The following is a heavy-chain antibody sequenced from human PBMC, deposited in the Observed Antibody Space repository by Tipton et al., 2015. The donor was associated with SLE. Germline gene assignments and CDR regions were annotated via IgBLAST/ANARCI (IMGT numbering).Heavy chain of an antibody. J-gene: IGHJ4*02. CDR2: IYHSGST. V-gene: IGHV4-30-4*08. D-gene: IGHD1-26*01. CDR1: GGSISSGDYY. Sequence: TLSLTCTVSGGSISSGDYYWSWIRQPPGKGLEWIGNIYHSGSTFYNPSLKSRVTISVDTSRNQFSLKLSSVTAADTAVYYCAGIVGASPDYWGQGTLVTVSS. CDR3: AGIVGASPDY.